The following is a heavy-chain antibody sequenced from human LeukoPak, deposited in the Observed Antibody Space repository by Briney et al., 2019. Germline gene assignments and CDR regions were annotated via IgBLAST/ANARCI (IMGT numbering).Heavy chain of an antibody. J-gene: IGHJ4*02. CDR2: ISYDGSNK. CDR1: GFTFSSYA. Sequence: GGSLRLSCAASGFTFSSYAMHWVRQAPGKGLEWVAVISYDGSNKYYADSVKGRFTISRDNSKNTLYLQMNSLRAEDTAVYYCARDVRVGTLLPLGYWGQGTLVTVSS. D-gene: IGHD3-16*01. CDR3: ARDVRVGTLLPLGY. V-gene: IGHV3-30-3*01.